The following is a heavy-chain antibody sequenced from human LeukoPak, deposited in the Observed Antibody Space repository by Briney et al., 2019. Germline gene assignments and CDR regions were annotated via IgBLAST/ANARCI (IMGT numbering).Heavy chain of an antibody. D-gene: IGHD3-10*01. CDR2: ISSSSSYI. Sequence: GGSLRLSCAASGFTFSSYSMNWVRQAPGKGLEWVSSISSSSSYIYYADSVKGRFTISRDNAKNSLYLQMNSLRAEDTAVYYCARDPGSLSMVRGVTIDYWGQGTLVTVSS. CDR1: GFTFSSYS. V-gene: IGHV3-21*01. CDR3: ARDPGSLSMVRGVTIDY. J-gene: IGHJ4*02.